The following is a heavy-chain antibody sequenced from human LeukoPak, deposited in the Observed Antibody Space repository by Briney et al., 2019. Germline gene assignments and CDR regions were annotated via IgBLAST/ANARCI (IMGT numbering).Heavy chain of an antibody. Sequence: GESLKISCKGSGYTFTGYYMHWVRQAPGQGLEWMGWINPNSGGTYYAQNFQGRVTMSRDTSIGTVYMELSSLRSDDTAVYYCAKGKLAAAGLDYWGQGTLVTVSS. D-gene: IGHD6-13*01. CDR1: GYTFTGYY. J-gene: IGHJ4*02. CDR2: INPNSGGT. V-gene: IGHV1-2*02. CDR3: AKGKLAAAGLDY.